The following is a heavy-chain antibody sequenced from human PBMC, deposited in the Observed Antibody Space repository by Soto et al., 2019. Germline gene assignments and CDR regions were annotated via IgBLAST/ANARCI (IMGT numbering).Heavy chain of an antibody. V-gene: IGHV3-11*01. CDR2: ISTNSITI. Sequence: QVQLVESGGGLVKPGGSLRLSCAASGFTFSDYYMSWIRQAAGKGLEWVSYISTNSITIYYADSVKGRFTISRDNARNTLYLQMISLRAEDWSTHVCASLMAGSGRSFYSWGQGLLVAVSS. J-gene: IGHJ5*01. CDR1: GFTFSDYY. D-gene: IGHD1-26*01. CDR3: ASLMAGSGRSFYS.